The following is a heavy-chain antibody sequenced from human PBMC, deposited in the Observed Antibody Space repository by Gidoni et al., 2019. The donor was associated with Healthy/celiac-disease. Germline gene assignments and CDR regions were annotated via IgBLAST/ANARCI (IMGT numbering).Heavy chain of an antibody. V-gene: IGHV3-33*01. Sequence: QVQLVESGGGVVQPGRSLRLSCAASGFTFSSYGMHWVRQAPGKGLEWVAVIWYDGSNKYYADSVKGRFTISRDNSKNTLYLQMNSLRAEDTAVYYCARGEGITTYYGMDVWGQGTTVTVSS. CDR1: GFTFSSYG. D-gene: IGHD3-3*01. J-gene: IGHJ6*02. CDR3: ARGEGITTYYGMDV. CDR2: IWYDGSNK.